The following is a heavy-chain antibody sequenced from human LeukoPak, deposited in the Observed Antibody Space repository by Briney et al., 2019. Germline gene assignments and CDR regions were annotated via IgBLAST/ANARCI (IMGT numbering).Heavy chain of an antibody. Sequence: ASVTVSCKASGYTFTNYGISWVRQAPGQGREWVGWISAYSGNTDYAQKFQGRVTMTTDTSTSTAYMELRSLRSDDTAVYYCARVGEYCSGASCFDYWGPGTLVTVSS. J-gene: IGHJ4*02. CDR1: GYTFTNYG. V-gene: IGHV1-18*01. CDR3: ARVGEYCSGASCFDY. CDR2: ISAYSGNT. D-gene: IGHD2-15*01.